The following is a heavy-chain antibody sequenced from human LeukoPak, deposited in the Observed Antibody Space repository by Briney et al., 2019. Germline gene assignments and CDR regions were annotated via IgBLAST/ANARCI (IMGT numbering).Heavy chain of an antibody. Sequence: GGSLRLSCAASGFTFSSYGMHWVRQAPGKGLEWVAFIHYDGNIKHYADSVKGRFTISRDNSKNSLYLHMNNLRVEDTALYYCAKVQQYDFWSGRNWFDPWGQGTLVTVSS. V-gene: IGHV3-30*02. D-gene: IGHD3-3*01. CDR3: AKVQQYDFWSGRNWFDP. J-gene: IGHJ5*02. CDR2: IHYDGNIK. CDR1: GFTFSSYG.